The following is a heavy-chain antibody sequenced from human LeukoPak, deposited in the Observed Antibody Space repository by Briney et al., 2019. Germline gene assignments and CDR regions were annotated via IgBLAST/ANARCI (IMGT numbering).Heavy chain of an antibody. CDR1: GGSFSTYY. Sequence: SETLSLTCTVSGGSFSTYYWSWIRQPPGKGLEWIGYLYYSGSTNYNPSLQSRVTISVDTSKNHFSLRLSSVTAADTAVYYCARENSYYDSSGYYYGSGYFDYWGQGTLVTVSS. V-gene: IGHV4-59*01. J-gene: IGHJ4*02. D-gene: IGHD3-22*01. CDR2: LYYSGST. CDR3: ARENSYYDSSGYYYGSGYFDY.